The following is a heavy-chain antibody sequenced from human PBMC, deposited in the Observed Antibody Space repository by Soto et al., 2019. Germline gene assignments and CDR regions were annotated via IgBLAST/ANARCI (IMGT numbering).Heavy chain of an antibody. D-gene: IGHD3-22*01. Sequence: PSETLSLTCTVSGGSISSGTYYWSWIRQPPGKGLEWIGYIYYSGSTYYNPSLRSRVTISVDTSKNQFSLKLSSVTAADTAVYYCARDLLKYYYDSSGYYSQNSYYYGMDVWGQGTTVTVSS. CDR1: GGSISSGTYY. CDR2: IYYSGST. J-gene: IGHJ6*02. V-gene: IGHV4-30-4*01. CDR3: ARDLLKYYYDSSGYYSQNSYYYGMDV.